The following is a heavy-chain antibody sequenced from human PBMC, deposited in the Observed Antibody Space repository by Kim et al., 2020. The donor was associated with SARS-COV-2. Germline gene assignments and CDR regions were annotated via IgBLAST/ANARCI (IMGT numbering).Heavy chain of an antibody. V-gene: IGHV3-30*18. Sequence: GGSLRLSCAASGFTFSSYGMHWVRQAPGKGLEWVAVISYDGSNKYYADSVKGRFTISRDNSKNTLYLQMNSLRAEDTAVYYCAKHRRYFDWLLDDAHYGMDVWGQGTTVTVSS. D-gene: IGHD3-9*01. CDR3: AKHRRYFDWLLDDAHYGMDV. J-gene: IGHJ6*02. CDR2: ISYDGSNK. CDR1: GFTFSSYG.